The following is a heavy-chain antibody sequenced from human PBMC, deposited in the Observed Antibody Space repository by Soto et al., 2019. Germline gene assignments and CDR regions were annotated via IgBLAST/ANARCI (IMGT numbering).Heavy chain of an antibody. J-gene: IGHJ3*02. CDR3: ARPVLNYYDSSGYGAFDI. CDR1: SGSISSSSYY. CDR2: IYYSGST. V-gene: IGHV4-39*01. D-gene: IGHD3-22*01. Sequence: WETLSLTCTVSSGSISSSSYYWGWIRQPPGKGLEWIGSIYYSGSTYYNPSLKSRVTISVDTSKNQFSLKLSSVTAADTAVYYCARPVLNYYDSSGYGAFDIWGQGTMVTGSS.